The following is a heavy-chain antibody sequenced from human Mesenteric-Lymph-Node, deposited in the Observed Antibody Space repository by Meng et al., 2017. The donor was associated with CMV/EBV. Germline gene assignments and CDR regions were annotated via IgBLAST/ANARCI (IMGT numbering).Heavy chain of an antibody. CDR2: ISNSYGTT. V-gene: IGHV3-48*04. Sequence: GESLKISCAASGFTFSSYNMNWVRQAPGKGLEWVSYISNSYGTTYYADSVKGRFTISRDNAKNSLYLQMNSLRAEDTAVYYCARADPRRILMVYAGFDYWGQGTLVTVSS. D-gene: IGHD2-8*01. CDR3: ARADPRRILMVYAGFDY. J-gene: IGHJ4*02. CDR1: GFTFSSYN.